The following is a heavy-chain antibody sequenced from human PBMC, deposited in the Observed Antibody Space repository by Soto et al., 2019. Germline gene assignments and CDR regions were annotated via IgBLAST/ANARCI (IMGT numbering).Heavy chain of an antibody. CDR2: ISDDGNK. V-gene: IGHV3-30*03. CDR1: GFSFSSYA. J-gene: IGHJ1*01. Sequence: GGSLRLSCAASGFSFSSYAMSWVRQTPGKGLEWVGLISDDGNKQYADSVKDRFTISRDNSKNELHLEMNSLRVEDTALYYCAREDESSGYAGTFQLWGQGTLVTVSS. CDR3: AREDESSGYAGTFQL. D-gene: IGHD3-22*01.